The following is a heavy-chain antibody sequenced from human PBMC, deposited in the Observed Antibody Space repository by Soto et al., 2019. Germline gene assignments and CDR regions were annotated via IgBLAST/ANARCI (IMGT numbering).Heavy chain of an antibody. CDR3: ARGGSATYYDILTGYFGGYYYYYYMDV. Sequence: ASVKVSCKASGYTFTSYGISWVRQAPGQGLEWMGWISAYNGNTNYAQKLQGRVTMTTDTSTSTAYMELRSLRSDDTAVYYCARGGSATYYDILTGYFGGYYYYYYMDVWGKGTTVTVSS. D-gene: IGHD3-9*01. CDR1: GYTFTSYG. V-gene: IGHV1-18*01. CDR2: ISAYNGNT. J-gene: IGHJ6*03.